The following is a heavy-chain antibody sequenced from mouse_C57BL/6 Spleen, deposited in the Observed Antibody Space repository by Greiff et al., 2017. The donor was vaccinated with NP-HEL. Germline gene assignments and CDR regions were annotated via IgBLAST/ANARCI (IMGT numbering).Heavy chain of an antibody. Sequence: VKLQESGAELMKPGASVKLSCKATGYTFTGYWLAWVKQRPGHGLEWIGEILPGSGSTNYNEKFKGKATFTADTSSNTAYMQLSSLTTEDSAIYYCARLGYDGYGYYFDYWGQGTTLTVSS. CDR3: ARLGYDGYGYYFDY. V-gene: IGHV1-9*01. CDR2: ILPGSGST. J-gene: IGHJ2*01. CDR1: GYTFTGYW. D-gene: IGHD2-3*01.